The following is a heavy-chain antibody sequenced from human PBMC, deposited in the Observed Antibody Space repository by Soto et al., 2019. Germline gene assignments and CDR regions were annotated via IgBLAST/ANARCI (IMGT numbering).Heavy chain of an antibody. CDR1: DNTFTHYG. CDR3: AATGGNYFGLDV. J-gene: IGHJ6*02. D-gene: IGHD2-8*02. CDR2: ISGYIGNT. Sequence: GASVKVSCKSSDNTFTHYGINWVRQAPGQGLEWMGWISGYIGNTKYAQKFQDRVTMTADTSTRTAFMEVRSLTSDDTGVYFCAATGGNYFGLDVWGQGTTVTVSS. V-gene: IGHV1-18*01.